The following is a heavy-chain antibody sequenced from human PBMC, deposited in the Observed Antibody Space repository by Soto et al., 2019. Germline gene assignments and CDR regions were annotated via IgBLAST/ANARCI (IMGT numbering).Heavy chain of an antibody. CDR1: GFSLRTTGLG. D-gene: IGHD7-27*01. CDR2: IYWDDDK. CDR3: AFRPSLDWGHFQS. Sequence: QITLKESGPTLVRPTQTLTLTCTFSGFSLRTTGLGVGWIRQPPGQALECLALIYWDDDKRYSPSLTNRLTITKDTSKNQVVLTMTNMVPVDTGTYYCAFRPSLDWGHFQSWGQGTLVTVSS. J-gene: IGHJ1*01. V-gene: IGHV2-5*02.